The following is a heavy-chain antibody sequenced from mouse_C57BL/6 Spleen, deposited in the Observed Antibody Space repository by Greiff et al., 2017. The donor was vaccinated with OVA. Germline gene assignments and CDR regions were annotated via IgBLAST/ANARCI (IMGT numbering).Heavy chain of an antibody. CDR2: INYDGTST. Sequence: EVKVVESEGGLVQPGSSMKLSCTASGFTFSDYYMAWVRQVPEKGLEWVANINYDGTSTYYLDSLKSRFIISRDNAKNILYLQMSSLKSEDTATYYCAREGDYGSSLDYWGQGTTLTVSS. D-gene: IGHD1-1*01. CDR1: GFTFSDYY. J-gene: IGHJ2*01. V-gene: IGHV5-16*01. CDR3: AREGDYGSSLDY.